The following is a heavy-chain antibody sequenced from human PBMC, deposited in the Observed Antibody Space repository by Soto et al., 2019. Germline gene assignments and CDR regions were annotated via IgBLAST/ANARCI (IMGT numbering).Heavy chain of an antibody. CDR1: GFTFSSYG. CDR3: AKDYGFLEWLFLFDF. CDR2: IWYDGSNK. J-gene: IGHJ4*02. D-gene: IGHD3-3*01. V-gene: IGHV3-33*06. Sequence: GGSLRLSCAASGFTFSSYGMHWVRQAPGKGLEWVAVIWYDGSNKYYADSVKGRFTISRDNSKNTLYLQMNSLRAEDTAVYYCAKDYGFLEWLFLFDFWGQGTLVTVSS.